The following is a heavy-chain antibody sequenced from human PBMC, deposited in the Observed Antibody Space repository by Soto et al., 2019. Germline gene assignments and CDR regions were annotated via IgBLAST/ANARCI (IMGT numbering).Heavy chain of an antibody. CDR2: IIPIFGTA. J-gene: IGHJ6*02. D-gene: IGHD2-15*01. Sequence: QVQLVQSGAEVKKPGSSVKVSCKAPGGTFSSYAISWVRQAPGQGLEWMGGIIPIFGTAKYAQKLQGRVTITADESTSTGYRELSSLRSEDTAVYYCARSQGGSSSLDIYYYYYYGMDVWGQGTTVTVSS. V-gene: IGHV1-69*01. CDR3: ARSQGGSSSLDIYYYYYYGMDV. CDR1: GGTFSSYA.